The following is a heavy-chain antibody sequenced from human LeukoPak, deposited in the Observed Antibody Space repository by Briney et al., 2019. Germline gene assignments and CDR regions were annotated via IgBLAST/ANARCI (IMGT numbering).Heavy chain of an antibody. V-gene: IGHV3-9*01. J-gene: IGHJ4*02. D-gene: IGHD6-13*01. CDR2: SSWNSGSI. CDR3: AKDRSYSSSWYDY. CDR1: GFTFDDYA. Sequence: GGSLRLSCAASGFTFDDYAMHWVQQAPGKGLEWVSGSSWNSGSIGYADSVKGRFTISRDNAKNSLYLQMNSLRAEDTALYYCAKDRSYSSSWYDYWGQGTLVTVSS.